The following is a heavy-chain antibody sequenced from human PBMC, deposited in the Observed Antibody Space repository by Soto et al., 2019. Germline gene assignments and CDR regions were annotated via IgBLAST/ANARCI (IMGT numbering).Heavy chain of an antibody. CDR1: GFTVSSNY. Sequence: GGSLRLSCAASGFTVSSNYMSWVRQAPGKGLERVSVIYSGGSTYYADSVKGRFTISRDNSKNTLYLQMNSLRAEDTAVYYCASEMLYAKWGYYYYYGMDVWGQGTTVTVSS. CDR3: ASEMLYAKWGYYYYYGMDV. V-gene: IGHV3-53*01. CDR2: IYSGGST. D-gene: IGHD2-8*01. J-gene: IGHJ6*02.